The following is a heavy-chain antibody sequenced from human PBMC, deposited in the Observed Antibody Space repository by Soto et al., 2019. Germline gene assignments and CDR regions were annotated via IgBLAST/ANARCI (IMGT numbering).Heavy chain of an antibody. CDR2: IYYTGST. J-gene: IGHJ4*02. D-gene: IGHD2-8*01. CDR1: GGYVHSYY. CDR3: ARARVRGVSPDYDF. Sequence: SETLSLTCSVSGGYVHSYYWSWLRQSPGRGLEWIAYIYYTGSTKYNPSLKSRATISLDTSKNEVYLKMTSVTAADTAVYYCARARVRGVSPDYDFWGQGTQVTDSS. V-gene: IGHV4-59*02.